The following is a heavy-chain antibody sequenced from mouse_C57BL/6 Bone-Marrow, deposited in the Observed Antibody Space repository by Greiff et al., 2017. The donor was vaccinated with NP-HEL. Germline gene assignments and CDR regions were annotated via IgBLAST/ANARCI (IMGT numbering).Heavy chain of an antibody. CDR3: ARGYYGSSSYFDY. Sequence: VQRVESGGGLVKPGGSLKLSCAASGFTFSSYAMSWVRQTPEKRLEWVATISDGGSYTYYPDNVKGRFTISRDNAKNNLYLQMSHLKSEDTAMYYCARGYYGSSSYFDYWGQGTTLTVSS. D-gene: IGHD1-1*01. V-gene: IGHV5-4*01. CDR2: ISDGGSYT. CDR1: GFTFSSYA. J-gene: IGHJ2*01.